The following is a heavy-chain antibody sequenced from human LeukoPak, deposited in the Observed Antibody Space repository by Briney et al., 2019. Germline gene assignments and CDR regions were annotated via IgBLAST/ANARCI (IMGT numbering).Heavy chain of an antibody. CDR2: ISSSGTYI. J-gene: IGHJ4*02. CDR3: ARDEKTSPVVVVTAIDY. V-gene: IGHV3-21*06. CDR1: GFTFSGYN. D-gene: IGHD2-15*01. Sequence: GGSLRLSCAVSGFTFSGYNMNWVRQAPGKGLEWVSFISSSGTYIYYADSVKGRFTVSRDNAKNSLYLQMNSLRAEDTAMYYCARDEKTSPVVVVTAIDYWGQGTLVTVSS.